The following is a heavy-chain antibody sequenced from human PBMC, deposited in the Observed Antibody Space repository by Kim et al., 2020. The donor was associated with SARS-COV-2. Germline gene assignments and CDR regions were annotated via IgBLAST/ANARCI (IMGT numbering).Heavy chain of an antibody. V-gene: IGHV3-53*01. CDR3: ARTNSYGYQYFDY. D-gene: IGHD5-18*01. J-gene: IGHJ4*02. Sequence: SGGSTYYADSVKGRFTISRDNSKNTLYLQMNSLRAEDTAVYYCARTNSYGYQYFDYWGQGTLVTVSS. CDR2: SGGST.